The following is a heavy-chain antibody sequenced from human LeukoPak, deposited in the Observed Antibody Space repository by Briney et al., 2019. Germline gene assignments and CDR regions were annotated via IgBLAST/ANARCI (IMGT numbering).Heavy chain of an antibody. CDR3: AKYPVAYTSGWYLYY. D-gene: IGHD6-19*01. V-gene: IGHV3-23*01. Sequence: PGGSLRLSCAASGFTFSRNAMNWVRQAPGKGLEWVSTISGSGGSTYYADSVKGRFTISRDNFKSTLYLQMNNLRAEDTALYYCAKYPVAYTSGWYLYYWGQGTLVTVSS. J-gene: IGHJ4*02. CDR2: ISGSGGST. CDR1: GFTFSRNA.